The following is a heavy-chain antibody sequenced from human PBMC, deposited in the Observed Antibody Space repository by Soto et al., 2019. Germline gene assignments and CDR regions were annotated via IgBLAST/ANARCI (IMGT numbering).Heavy chain of an antibody. Sequence: QLQLVQSGPEAKKPGASVKVSCKASGYTFATSTISWLRQAPGQGPEWMGWIKAYSGNTNYAQKLQGRLTMTTDTSTSTAYMELRSMTPAATAIYYCAIADYGDDDYWGQGTLVTVSS. V-gene: IGHV1-18*01. CDR2: IKAYSGNT. J-gene: IGHJ4*02. CDR3: AIADYGDDDY. CDR1: GYTFATST. D-gene: IGHD4-17*01.